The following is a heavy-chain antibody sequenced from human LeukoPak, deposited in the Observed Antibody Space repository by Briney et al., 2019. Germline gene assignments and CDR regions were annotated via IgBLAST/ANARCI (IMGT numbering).Heavy chain of an antibody. CDR1: GGTFSSYA. Sequence: GSSVKVSCKASGGTFSSYAISWVRQAPGQGLEWMGGIISIFGTANYAQKFQGRVTITADESTSTAYMELSSLRSEDTAVYYCARLPLRSIAVGYYGMDVWGRGTTVTVSS. V-gene: IGHV1-69*01. D-gene: IGHD6-6*01. CDR2: IISIFGTA. J-gene: IGHJ6*02. CDR3: ARLPLRSIAVGYYGMDV.